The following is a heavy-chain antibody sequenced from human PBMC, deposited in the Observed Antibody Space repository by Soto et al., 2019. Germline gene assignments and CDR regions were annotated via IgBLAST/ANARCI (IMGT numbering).Heavy chain of an antibody. D-gene: IGHD3-16*01. Sequence: EVQLLESGGDVVRPGGSLRLSCAASGFTFSSYAMGWVRQAPGKGLEWVAGVSRAGTYTFYADAVRGRFSISRDNSRDTVDLYMNALRGEDTAVYFCVTYTVTEDLGESWAKGTLVSVPS. J-gene: IGHJ5*02. CDR1: GFTFSSYA. CDR3: VTYTVTEDLGES. V-gene: IGHV3-23*01. CDR2: VSRAGTYT.